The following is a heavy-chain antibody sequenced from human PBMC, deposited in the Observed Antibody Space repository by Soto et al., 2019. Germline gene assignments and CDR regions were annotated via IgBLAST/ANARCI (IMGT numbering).Heavy chain of an antibody. CDR3: ARESGDIVVVPAASWYYYGMDV. D-gene: IGHD2-2*01. CDR1: GYTFTSYG. Sequence: GASVKVSCKASGYTFTSYGISWVRQAPGQGLEWMGWISAYNGNTNYAQKLQGRVTMTTDTSTSTAYMELRSLRSDDTAVYYCARESGDIVVVPAASWYYYGMDVWGQGTTVTVSS. CDR2: ISAYNGNT. J-gene: IGHJ6*02. V-gene: IGHV1-18*01.